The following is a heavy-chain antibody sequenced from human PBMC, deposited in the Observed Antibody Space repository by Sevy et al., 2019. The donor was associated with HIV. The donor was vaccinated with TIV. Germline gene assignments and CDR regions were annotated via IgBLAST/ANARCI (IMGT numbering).Heavy chain of an antibody. CDR1: GFTFSSFA. V-gene: IGHV3-30-3*01. Sequence: GGSLRLSCAASGFTFSSFAMHWVRQAPGKGLDWVAVISYDGSNKYYADSVKGRFTISRDNSKNTLYLQMNSLRAEDMAVYYCARGDRGYFDYWGQGTLVTVSS. CDR3: ARGDRGYFDY. D-gene: IGHD3-22*01. CDR2: ISYDGSNK. J-gene: IGHJ4*02.